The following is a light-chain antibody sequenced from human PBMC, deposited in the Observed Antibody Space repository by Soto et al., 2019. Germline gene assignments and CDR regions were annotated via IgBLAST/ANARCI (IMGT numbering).Light chain of an antibody. CDR2: ASG. Sequence: QSVLTQPPSVSGAPGQRVTISCTGSSSNIGAGSDVHWYQQLPGRAPRLLIYASGNRPSGVPDRFSGSKSGTSASLVITGLQAEDEADYYCQCYDIYLSSYVVFGGGTQLTVL. CDR1: SSNIGAGSD. J-gene: IGLJ2*01. CDR3: QCYDIYLSSYVV. V-gene: IGLV1-40*01.